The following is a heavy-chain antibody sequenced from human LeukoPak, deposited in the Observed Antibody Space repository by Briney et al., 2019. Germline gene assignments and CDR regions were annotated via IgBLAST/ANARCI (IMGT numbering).Heavy chain of an antibody. CDR1: GGTFSSYA. Sequence: SVKVSCKASGGTFSSYAISWVRQAPGQGLEWMGRIIPIFGTANYAQKFQGRVTITTDESTSTAYMELSSLRSEDTAVYYCARRAVAAYNWFDPWGQGTLVTVSS. CDR2: IIPIFGTA. D-gene: IGHD6-19*01. V-gene: IGHV1-69*05. J-gene: IGHJ5*02. CDR3: ARRAVAAYNWFDP.